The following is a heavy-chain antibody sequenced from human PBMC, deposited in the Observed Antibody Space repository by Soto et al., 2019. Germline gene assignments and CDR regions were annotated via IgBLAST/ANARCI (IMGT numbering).Heavy chain of an antibody. J-gene: IGHJ4*02. D-gene: IGHD6-13*01. CDR2: ISSSSSYI. CDR3: ARDPPGAAAAVDRPIDY. CDR1: GFTFSSYS. V-gene: IGHV3-21*01. Sequence: EVQLVESGGGLVKPGGSLRLSCAASGFTFSSYSMNWVRQAPGKGLEWVSSISSSSSYIYYADSVKGRFTISRDNAKNSLYLQMHSLRAEDTAVYYCARDPPGAAAAVDRPIDYWGQGTLVTVSS.